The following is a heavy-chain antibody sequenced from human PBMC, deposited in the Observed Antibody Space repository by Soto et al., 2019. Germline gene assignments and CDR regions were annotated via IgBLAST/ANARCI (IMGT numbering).Heavy chain of an antibody. D-gene: IGHD5-12*01. CDR2: IYYSGST. J-gene: IGHJ6*02. V-gene: IGHV4-31*03. Sequence: KASETLSLTCTVSGGSISSGGYYWSWIRQHPGKGLEWIGYIYYSGSTYYNPSLKSRVTISVDTSKNQFSLKLSSVTAADTAVYYCARSQATLDYYYYGMDVWGQGTTVTVSS. CDR3: ARSQATLDYYYYGMDV. CDR1: GGSISSGGYY.